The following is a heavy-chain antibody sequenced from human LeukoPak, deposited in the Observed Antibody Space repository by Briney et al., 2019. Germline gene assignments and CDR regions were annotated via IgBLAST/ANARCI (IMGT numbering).Heavy chain of an antibody. CDR3: ARRLTMVRGVMDY. J-gene: IGHJ4*02. V-gene: IGHV4-59*12. D-gene: IGHD3-10*01. Sequence: SETLSLTCTVSGGSFSTYYWSWIRQPPGKGLEWVAYIYYSGSTNYNPSLQSRVTISVDTSKNQFSLKLSSVTAADTAVYYCARRLTMVRGVMDYWGQGTLVTVSS. CDR2: IYYSGST. CDR1: GGSFSTYY.